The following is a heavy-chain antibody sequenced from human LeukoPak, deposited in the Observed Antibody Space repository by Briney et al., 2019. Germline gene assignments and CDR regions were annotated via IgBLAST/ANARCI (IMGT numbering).Heavy chain of an antibody. Sequence: GSLRLSCAASGFTFSSYGMHWVRQAPGKGLEWVAFIRYDGSNKYYADSVKGRFTISRDNSKNTLCLQMNSLRAEDTAVYYCAKGGIAAAGTLDYWGQGTLVTVSS. CDR3: AKGGIAAAGTLDY. J-gene: IGHJ4*02. V-gene: IGHV3-30*02. CDR1: GFTFSSYG. D-gene: IGHD6-13*01. CDR2: IRYDGSNK.